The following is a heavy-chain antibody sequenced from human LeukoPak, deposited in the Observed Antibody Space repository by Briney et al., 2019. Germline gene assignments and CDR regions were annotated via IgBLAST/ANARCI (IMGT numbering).Heavy chain of an antibody. CDR3: ARRSSAWNWFDP. Sequence: GESLKISCKGSGYNFSNYWIGWVRQMPGKGLEWMGIIYPGDSDTRYSPSFQGQVTISVDRSINTAHLQWNSLKASDTAMYYCARRSSAWNWFDPWGQGTLVTVSS. D-gene: IGHD6-25*01. CDR1: GYNFSNYW. J-gene: IGHJ5*02. CDR2: IYPGDSDT. V-gene: IGHV5-51*01.